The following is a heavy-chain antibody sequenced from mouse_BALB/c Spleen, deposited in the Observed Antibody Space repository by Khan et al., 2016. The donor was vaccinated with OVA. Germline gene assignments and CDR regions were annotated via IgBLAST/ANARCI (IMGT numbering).Heavy chain of an antibody. V-gene: IGHV1-77*01. CDR3: AKIFDGHSYAMDY. J-gene: IGHJ4*01. CDR1: GYTFTDYD. D-gene: IGHD2-3*01. Sequence: QVQLQQPGPELVKPGASVKMSCKASGYTFTDYDIRWVKQRTGQGLEWIGEIYPGSGSTYYNEKFKGKATLTADKSSNTAYMQLSSLTSEDSAVYCCAKIFDGHSYAMDYWGQGTAVTVSS. CDR2: IYPGSGST.